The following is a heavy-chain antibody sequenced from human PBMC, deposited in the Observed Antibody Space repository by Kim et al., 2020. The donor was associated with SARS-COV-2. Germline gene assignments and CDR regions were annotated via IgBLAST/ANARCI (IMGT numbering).Heavy chain of an antibody. J-gene: IGHJ4*02. Sequence: GSTNYNPSLKSRVTISVDTSKNQFSLKLSSVTAADTAAYYCARVGQPEDYWGQGTLVTVSS. D-gene: IGHD3-16*01. V-gene: IGHV4-34*01. CDR2: GST. CDR3: ARVGQPEDY.